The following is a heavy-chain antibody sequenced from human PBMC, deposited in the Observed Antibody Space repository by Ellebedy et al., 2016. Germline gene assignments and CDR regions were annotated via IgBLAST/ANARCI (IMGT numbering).Heavy chain of an antibody. Sequence: ASVKVSCXASGYTFTRNGITWIRQAPGQGLEWMGWISPYNKNTNYAKKFQGRVSMTIDTSTSTVYMELRSLRSDDTAVYYCARDFGVIMSSSGKTFDYWGQGTLVTVSS. D-gene: IGHD3-3*01. J-gene: IGHJ4*02. CDR2: ISPYNKNT. V-gene: IGHV1-18*01. CDR1: GYTFTRNG. CDR3: ARDFGVIMSSSGKTFDY.